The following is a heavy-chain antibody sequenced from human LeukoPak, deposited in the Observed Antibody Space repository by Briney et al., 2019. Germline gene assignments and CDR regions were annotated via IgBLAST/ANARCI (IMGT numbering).Heavy chain of an antibody. CDR2: ISSSSSTI. Sequence: GGSLRLSCAASGFTFSSYSMNWVRQAPGKGLEWVSYISSSSSTIYYADSVKGRFTISRDNAKNSLYLQMNSLRAEDTAVYYCARASRYDFWSGYLYYFDYWGQGTLVTVSS. CDR3: ARASRYDFWSGYLYYFDY. CDR1: GFTFSSYS. J-gene: IGHJ4*02. V-gene: IGHV3-48*01. D-gene: IGHD3-3*01.